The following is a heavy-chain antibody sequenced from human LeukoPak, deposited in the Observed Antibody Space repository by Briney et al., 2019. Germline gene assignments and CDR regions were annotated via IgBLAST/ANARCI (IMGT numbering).Heavy chain of an antibody. CDR3: ARSEGSFDY. CDR2: TYYRSKWYN. Sequence: SPTLSLTFAISGDSVSINSAAWNWIRLSPSRGLEWLGRTYYRSKWYNEYAVSVKSRITINPDTSKNQFSLQLNSVTPEDTAVYYCARSEGSFDYWGQGTLVTVS. J-gene: IGHJ4*02. V-gene: IGHV6-1*01. CDR1: GDSVSINSAA.